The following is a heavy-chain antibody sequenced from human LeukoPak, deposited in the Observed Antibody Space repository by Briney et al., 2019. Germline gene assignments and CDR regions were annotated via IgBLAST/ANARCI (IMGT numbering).Heavy chain of an antibody. CDR1: GGTFSRYA. D-gene: IGHD3-22*01. Sequence: ASVKVSCKASGGTFSRYAISWVRQAPGQGLEWVGGIMPIFRTANYAQKFQGRVTVTTDESAGIVYMELSSLRSEDTAVYYCASGVHDSSGALGDWGQGTLVTVSS. CDR3: ASGVHDSSGALGD. V-gene: IGHV1-69*05. CDR2: IMPIFRTA. J-gene: IGHJ4*02.